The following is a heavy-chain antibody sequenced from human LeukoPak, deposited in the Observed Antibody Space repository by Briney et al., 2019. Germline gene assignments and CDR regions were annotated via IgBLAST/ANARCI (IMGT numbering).Heavy chain of an antibody. V-gene: IGHV4-34*01. Sequence: SETLSLTCAVYGGSFSGYYWSWIRQPPGKGLEWIGEINRSGSTNYNPSLKSRVTISVDTSKNQFSLKLSSVTAADTAVYYCARAQSAADYYGMDVWGQGTTVTVSS. D-gene: IGHD6-13*01. CDR1: GGSFSGYY. J-gene: IGHJ6*02. CDR2: INRSGST. CDR3: ARAQSAADYYGMDV.